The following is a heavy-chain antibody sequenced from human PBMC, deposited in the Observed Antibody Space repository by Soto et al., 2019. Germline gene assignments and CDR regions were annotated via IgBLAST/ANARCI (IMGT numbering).Heavy chain of an antibody. J-gene: IGHJ6*02. V-gene: IGHV4-30-2*01. D-gene: IGHD2-15*01. Sequence: QLQLQESGSGLVKPSQTLSLTCAVSGGSISSGGYSWSWIRQPPGKGLEWIGYIYHSGSTYYNPSLKSRVTISVDRSKNQFSLKLSSVTAADTAVYYCASSSTRWFEYYYGMDVWGQGTTVTVSS. CDR2: IYHSGST. CDR3: ASSSTRWFEYYYGMDV. CDR1: GGSISSGGYS.